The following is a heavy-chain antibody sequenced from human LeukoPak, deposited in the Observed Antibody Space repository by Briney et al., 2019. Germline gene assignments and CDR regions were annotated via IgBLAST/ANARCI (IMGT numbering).Heavy chain of an antibody. Sequence: SQTLSLTCAISGDSVSSNSAAWNWIRQSPSRGLEWLGRTYYRSNWYNDYAVSVKSRITINPDTYKNQFSLQLNSVAHEDTAVYYCARSVLVVVVVAASFNWFDPWGQGTLVTVSS. V-gene: IGHV6-1*01. D-gene: IGHD2-15*01. CDR2: TYYRSNWYN. CDR1: GDSVSSNSAA. CDR3: ARSVLVVVVVAASFNWFDP. J-gene: IGHJ5*02.